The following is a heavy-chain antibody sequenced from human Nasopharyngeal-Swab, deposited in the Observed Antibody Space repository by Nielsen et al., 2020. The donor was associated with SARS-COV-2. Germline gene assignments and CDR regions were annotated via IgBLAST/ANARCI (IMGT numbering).Heavy chain of an antibody. Sequence: SQTLSLTCAISGDSVSSTTAAWHWIRQSPSRGLEWLGKTYCRSQWYNDYAVSVRSRITISPDISKNQFSLHLNSVTPEDTAVYYCASFAQGSPSLYWGQGILVTVSS. CDR3: ASFAQGSPSLY. J-gene: IGHJ4*02. CDR1: GDSVSSTTAA. CDR2: TYCRSQWYN. V-gene: IGHV6-1*01.